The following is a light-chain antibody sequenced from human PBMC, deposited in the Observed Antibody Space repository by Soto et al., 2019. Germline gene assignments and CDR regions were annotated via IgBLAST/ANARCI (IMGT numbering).Light chain of an antibody. V-gene: IGKV1-5*01. CDR1: RNVAKW. Sequence: DIQMTQSPPTLSASVGDRVSLSCRASRNVAKWLAWFQQKPGGAPKLLIYDASSLESGVPSRFSGSGSGTEFTLTISSLQPDDFATYYCQQYNSYRTFGQGTKVDIK. J-gene: IGKJ1*01. CDR3: QQYNSYRT. CDR2: DAS.